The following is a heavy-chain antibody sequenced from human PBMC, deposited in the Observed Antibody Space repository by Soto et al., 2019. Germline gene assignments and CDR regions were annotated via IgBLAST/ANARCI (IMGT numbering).Heavy chain of an antibody. D-gene: IGHD3-9*01. CDR1: GDSFSSSDYY. CDR3: APLKESPI. V-gene: IGHV4-39*01. CDR2: IYYSGNT. Sequence: SETLSLTCTVSGDSFSSSDYYWGWIRQPPGKGLEWIGSIYYSGNTDYNPSLKSRVTISVDTSRNQFSLKLNSVTAADTAVYYCAPLKESPIWGRGTLVTVSS. J-gene: IGHJ4*02.